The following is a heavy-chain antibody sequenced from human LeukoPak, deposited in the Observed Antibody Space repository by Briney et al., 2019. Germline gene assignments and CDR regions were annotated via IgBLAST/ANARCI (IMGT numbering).Heavy chain of an antibody. CDR3: ARGAAVAGDAFDI. CDR2: ISSSSSYI. Sequence: GGSLRLSCAASGFTFSSYNMNWVRQAPGKGLECVSSISSSSSYIYYADSVKGRFTISRDNAKNSLYLQMNSLRAEDTAMYYCARGAAVAGDAFDIWGQGTMVTVSS. J-gene: IGHJ3*02. V-gene: IGHV3-21*01. D-gene: IGHD6-19*01. CDR1: GFTFSSYN.